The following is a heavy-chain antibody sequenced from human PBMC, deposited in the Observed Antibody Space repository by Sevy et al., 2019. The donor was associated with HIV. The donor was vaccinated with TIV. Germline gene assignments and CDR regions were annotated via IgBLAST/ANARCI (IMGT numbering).Heavy chain of an antibody. D-gene: IGHD3-10*01. Sequence: GGSLRLSCAASGFTFSSYAMSWVRQAPGKGLEWVSAISGSGGSTYYADSVKGRFTISRDNSKNTLYLQMNSLRAEDMAVCYWVKDSYYYGAGSRTINWFDPWGQGTLVTVSS. CDR1: GFTFSSYA. J-gene: IGHJ5*02. CDR3: VKDSYYYGAGSRTINWFDP. V-gene: IGHV3-23*01. CDR2: ISGSGGST.